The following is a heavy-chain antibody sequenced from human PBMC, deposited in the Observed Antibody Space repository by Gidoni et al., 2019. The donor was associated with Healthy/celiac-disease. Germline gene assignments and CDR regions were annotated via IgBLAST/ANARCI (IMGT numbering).Heavy chain of an antibody. J-gene: IGHJ6*02. CDR1: GGSLSSSSYY. CDR3: ARTLVYYYGSGSYYMEFRLDYYYGMDV. CDR2: IYYSGST. D-gene: IGHD3-10*01. V-gene: IGHV4-39*01. Sequence: QLQLQESGPGLVKPSETLSLPCPVSGGSLSSSSYYWGWSRQPPGKGLEWIGSIYYSGSTYYNPSLKSRVTISVDTSKNQSSLKLSSVTAADTAVYYCARTLVYYYGSGSYYMEFRLDYYYGMDVWGQGTTVTVSS.